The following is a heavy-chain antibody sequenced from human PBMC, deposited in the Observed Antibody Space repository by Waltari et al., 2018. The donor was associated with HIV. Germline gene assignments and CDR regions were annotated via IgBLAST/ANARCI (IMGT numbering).Heavy chain of an antibody. J-gene: IGHJ4*02. CDR2: IKEDGSEK. D-gene: IGHD2-15*01. CDR1: GLTFSSYW. Sequence: EVQLVESGGGLVQPGGSLRLSCAASGLTFSSYWMTCVRQAPGKGLEWVGNIKEDGSEKYYADSGKGRFTISRDNAKNSLYLQMNSLRAEDTAVYYCASLYCSGGSCYDYWGQGTLVTVSS. CDR3: ASLYCSGGSCYDY. V-gene: IGHV3-7*01.